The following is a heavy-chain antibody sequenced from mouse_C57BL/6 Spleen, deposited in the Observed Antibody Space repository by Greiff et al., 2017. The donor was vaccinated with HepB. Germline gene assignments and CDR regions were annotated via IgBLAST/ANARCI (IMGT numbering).Heavy chain of an antibody. CDR2: IYPGDGDT. Sequence: VQLQQSGPELVKPGASVKISCKASGYAFSSSWMNWVKQRPGKGLEWIGRIYPGDGDTNYNGKFKGKATLTADKSSSTAYMQRSSLTSEDSAVYFCARSGDYNYGSRTLGYFDVWGTGTTVTVSS. D-gene: IGHD1-1*01. J-gene: IGHJ1*03. V-gene: IGHV1-82*01. CDR1: GYAFSSSW. CDR3: ARSGDYNYGSRTLGYFDV.